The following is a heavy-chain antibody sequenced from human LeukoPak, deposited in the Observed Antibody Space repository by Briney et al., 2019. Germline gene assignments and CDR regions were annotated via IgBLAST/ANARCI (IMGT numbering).Heavy chain of an antibody. CDR1: GITLSSYS. Sequence: GGSLRLSCAASGITLSSYSMNWVRQAPGKGLEWVSYISSSSSSIYHADSVKGRFTISRDNAKNSLYLQMNSLRAEDTAVYYCANGGYGDSRQYAFDIWGQGTMVTVSS. CDR3: ANGGYGDSRQYAFDI. J-gene: IGHJ3*02. D-gene: IGHD4-17*01. V-gene: IGHV3-48*04. CDR2: ISSSSSSI.